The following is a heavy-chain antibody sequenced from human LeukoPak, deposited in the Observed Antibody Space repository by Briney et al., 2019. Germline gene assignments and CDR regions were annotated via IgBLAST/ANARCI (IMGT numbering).Heavy chain of an antibody. V-gene: IGHV4-4*02. CDR2: VHNSGGT. CDR1: GGPIGSSNW. J-gene: IGHJ4*02. Sequence: SETLSLTCAVSGGPIGSSNWWTWVRQPPGKGLEWIGEVHNSGGTNYNPSLKSRVTISMDNSNNQFSLKLTSVTAADTAVYYCAKDSSTWGNLAGHFDSWGQGTLVTVSS. D-gene: IGHD6-13*01. CDR3: AKDSSTWGNLAGHFDS.